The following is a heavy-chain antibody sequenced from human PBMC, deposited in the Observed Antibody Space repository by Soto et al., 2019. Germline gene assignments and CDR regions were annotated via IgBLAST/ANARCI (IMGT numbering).Heavy chain of an antibody. D-gene: IGHD3-22*01. CDR2: ISSSSSYI. CDR3: ARKDFITMIVVDAFDI. V-gene: IGHV3-21*01. Sequence: GGSLRLSCAASGFTFSSYTMNWVRQAPGKGLEWVSSISSSSSYIYYADSVKGRFTISRDNAKNSLYLQMNSLRAEDTAVYYCARKDFITMIVVDAFDIWGQGTMVTVSS. J-gene: IGHJ3*02. CDR1: GFTFSSYT.